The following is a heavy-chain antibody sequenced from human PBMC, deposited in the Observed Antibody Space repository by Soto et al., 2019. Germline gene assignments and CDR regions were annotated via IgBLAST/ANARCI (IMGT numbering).Heavy chain of an antibody. CDR3: ARVRFGQWGYAMDV. J-gene: IGHJ6*02. D-gene: IGHD3-10*01. Sequence: QVQLVESGGGLVKPGGSLRLSCAASGITFSDCYMNWIRQAPGKGLEWVSYMSSSGDSINYAGSVRGRFTVSRDNAKNSLYLQITSLRAEDTAMYYCARVRFGQWGYAMDVWGQGTTVTVSS. CDR1: GITFSDCY. V-gene: IGHV3-11*01. CDR2: MSSSGDSI.